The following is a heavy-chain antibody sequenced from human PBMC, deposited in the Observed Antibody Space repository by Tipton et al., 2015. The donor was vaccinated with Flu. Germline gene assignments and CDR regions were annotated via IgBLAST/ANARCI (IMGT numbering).Heavy chain of an antibody. D-gene: IGHD2-15*01. CDR3: ATKEVSYCSGGSCYSYYFDY. CDR1: GGSISSYY. J-gene: IGHJ4*02. CDR2: IYYSGST. Sequence: TLSLTCTVSGGSISSYYWSWIRQPPGKGLEWIGYIYYSGSTYYNPSLKSRVTISVDTSKNQFSLKLSSVTAADTAVYYCATKEVSYCSGGSCYSYYFDYWGQGTLVTVSS. V-gene: IGHV4-59*04.